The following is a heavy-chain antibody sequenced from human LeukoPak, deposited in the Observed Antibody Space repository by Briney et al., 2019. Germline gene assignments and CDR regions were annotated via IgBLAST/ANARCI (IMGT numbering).Heavy chain of an antibody. J-gene: IGHJ5*02. Sequence: GGSLILSCVASGFTFSSYEMNWVRQAPGKGLEWVASINQDGGEIHYVDSVKGRFTTSRDNAKNSLYLQMNSLTAEDTAVHYCVRAHHPGGWFDPWGQGTLVTVSS. CDR3: VRAHHPGGWFDP. CDR1: GFTFSSYE. V-gene: IGHV3-7*04. D-gene: IGHD3-10*01. CDR2: INQDGGEI.